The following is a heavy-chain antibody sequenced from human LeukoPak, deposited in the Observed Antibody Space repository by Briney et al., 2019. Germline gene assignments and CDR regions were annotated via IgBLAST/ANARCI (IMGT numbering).Heavy chain of an antibody. CDR2: IHHTVGT. CDR1: GGSFSGYS. V-gene: IGHV4-34*01. CDR3: ARKLPAALGNYFDF. J-gene: IGHJ4*02. D-gene: IGHD2-2*01. Sequence: SETLSLTCAVSGGSFSGYSWSWIRQPPGKGLEWIGEIHHTVGTNYSPSLKSRLTISVDTSKNQFSLKLTSVTAADTAVYFCARKLPAALGNYFDFWGQGNLVTVSS.